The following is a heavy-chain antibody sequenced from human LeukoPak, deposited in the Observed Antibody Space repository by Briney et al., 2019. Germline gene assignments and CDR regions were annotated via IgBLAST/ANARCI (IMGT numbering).Heavy chain of an antibody. CDR1: GGSIGSYY. J-gene: IGHJ4*02. CDR2: IYSTGNT. V-gene: IGHV4-4*07. D-gene: IGHD3-22*01. CDR3: ARHYYYDSSGYYGPSFDY. Sequence: PSETLSLTCTVSGGSIGSYYWNWIRQPAGKGLEWIGRIYSTGNTNYNPSLKSRVTMSLDTSKNQFSLQLTSVTAADTAVYYCARHYYYDSSGYYGPSFDYWGQGTLVTVSS.